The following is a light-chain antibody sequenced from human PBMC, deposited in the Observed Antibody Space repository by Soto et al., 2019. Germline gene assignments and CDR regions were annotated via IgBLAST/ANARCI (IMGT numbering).Light chain of an antibody. V-gene: IGKV3-15*01. CDR2: DAS. Sequence: EIVMTQSPATLSVSPGDRATLSCRASHSVDSRLAWYQEKPGQAPRLLIYDASTRATGLAARFSGSGSGTEFTLTISSLQSEDFAVYYCQHYTNWPLTFGGGTKVEIK. J-gene: IGKJ4*01. CDR1: HSVDSR. CDR3: QHYTNWPLT.